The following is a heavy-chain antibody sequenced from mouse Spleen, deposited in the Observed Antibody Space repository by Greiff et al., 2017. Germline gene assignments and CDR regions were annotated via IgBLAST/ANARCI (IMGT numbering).Heavy chain of an antibody. CDR3: ARGDPYYAMDY. CDR2: ISSGSSTI. CDR1: GFTFSDYG. V-gene: IGHV5-17*01. Sequence: EVQLVESGGGLVKPGGSLKLSCAASGFTFSDYGMHWVRQAPEKGLEWVAYISSGSSTIYYADTVKGRFTISRDNAKNTLFLQMTSLRSEDTAMYYCARGDPYYAMDYWGQGTSVTVSS. D-gene: IGHD2-13*01. J-gene: IGHJ4*01.